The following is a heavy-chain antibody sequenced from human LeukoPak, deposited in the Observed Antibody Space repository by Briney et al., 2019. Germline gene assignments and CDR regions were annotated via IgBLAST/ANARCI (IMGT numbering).Heavy chain of an antibody. D-gene: IGHD3-22*01. Sequence: PSETLSLTCTVSGGSISSYYWSWIRQPPGKGLEWIGYIYYSGSTNYNPSLKSRVTISVDTSKNQFSLKLSSVTAADTAAYYCARGSSGYLSYFDYWGQGTLVTVSS. CDR2: IYYSGST. CDR3: ARGSSGYLSYFDY. J-gene: IGHJ4*02. V-gene: IGHV4-59*01. CDR1: GGSISSYY.